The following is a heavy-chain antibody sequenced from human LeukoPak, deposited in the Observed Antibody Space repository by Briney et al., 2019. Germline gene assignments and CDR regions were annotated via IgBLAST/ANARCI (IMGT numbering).Heavy chain of an antibody. J-gene: IGHJ5*02. CDR2: ISGGSKYT. V-gene: IGHV3-11*05. CDR1: GFTFSDYY. D-gene: IGHD2-21*02. CDR3: ARDLASFSFRNLLLPKGLFDP. Sequence: GGSLRLSCAASGFTFSDYYMNWIRQAPGKGLEWVSYISGGSKYTDYADSVRGRFTISRDNAQNSLYLQMNSLRDEDTAVYYCARDLASFSFRNLLLPKGLFDPWGQGTLVIVSS.